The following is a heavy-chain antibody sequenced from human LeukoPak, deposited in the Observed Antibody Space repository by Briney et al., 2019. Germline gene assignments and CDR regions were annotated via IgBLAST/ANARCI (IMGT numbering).Heavy chain of an antibody. V-gene: IGHV1-18*04. CDR3: ARNPMVSGYFYYMDV. Sequence: ASVKVSCMASGYTFTSYAISWVRQAPGQGLEWMGWISVYNDNTNYAQKFQDRVTMTTDTSTSTAYMELRRLRSDDTAVYYCARNPMVSGYFYYMDVWGKRTTVTVSS. J-gene: IGHJ6*03. CDR1: GYTFTSYA. CDR2: ISVYNDNT. D-gene: IGHD3-10*01.